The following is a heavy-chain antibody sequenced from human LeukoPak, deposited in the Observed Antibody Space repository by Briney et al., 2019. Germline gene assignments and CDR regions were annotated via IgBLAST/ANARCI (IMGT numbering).Heavy chain of an antibody. D-gene: IGHD3-16*01. V-gene: IGHV3-23*01. CDR1: GFTFRNYV. J-gene: IGHJ4*02. Sequence: PGGSLRLSCAASGFTFRNYVMNWVRQAPGKGLEWVSAIGGTDGTTFYAAFVKGRFTISRDNSRNTLYLQMDSLRLEDTALYYCVRARAGGLDYWGQGTLVTVSS. CDR2: IGGTDGTT. CDR3: VRARAGGLDY.